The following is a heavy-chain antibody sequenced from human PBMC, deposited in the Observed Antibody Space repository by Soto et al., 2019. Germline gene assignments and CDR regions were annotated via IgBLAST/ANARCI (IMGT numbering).Heavy chain of an antibody. CDR2: ISSSSSYI. Sequence: PGGSLRLSCAASGFTFSSYSMNWVRQAPGKGLEWVSSISSSSSYIYYADSVKGRFTISRDNAKNSLYLQMNSLRAEDTAVYYCARDGSGWYEGRDYFDYWGQGTLVTVSS. D-gene: IGHD6-19*01. V-gene: IGHV3-21*01. J-gene: IGHJ4*02. CDR1: GFTFSSYS. CDR3: ARDGSGWYEGRDYFDY.